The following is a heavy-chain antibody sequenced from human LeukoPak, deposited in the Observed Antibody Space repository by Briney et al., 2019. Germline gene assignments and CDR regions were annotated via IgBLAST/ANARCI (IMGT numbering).Heavy chain of an antibody. V-gene: IGHV5-51*01. D-gene: IGHD2-15*01. J-gene: IGHJ4*02. CDR3: ARYRYCSGGNCYGPDY. CDR2: IYAGDSDT. CDR1: GYSFTRYY. Sequence: GESLKISCKGSGYSFTRYYIGWVRQMPGKGLEWMGIIYAGDSDTRYSPSFQGQVTISADKSISTAYLQWSSLKASDTAMYYCARYRYCSGGNCYGPDYWGQGTLVSVSS.